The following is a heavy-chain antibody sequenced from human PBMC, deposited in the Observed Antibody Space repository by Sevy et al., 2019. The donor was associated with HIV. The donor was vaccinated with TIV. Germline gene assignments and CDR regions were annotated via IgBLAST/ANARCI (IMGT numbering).Heavy chain of an antibody. CDR1: GGSISSSDNY. CDR2: SYYSGST. Sequence: SETLSLTCTVSGGSISSSDNYWGWIRQPPGKGLDWIASSYYSGSTYYNPSLKSRVTISVDTSKNQFSLKLRSVTAADTAVYYCVRRRVEDYYGSGTPPLVNGPFDIWGQGTMVTVSS. CDR3: VRRRVEDYYGSGTPPLVNGPFDI. V-gene: IGHV4-39*01. D-gene: IGHD3-10*01. J-gene: IGHJ3*02.